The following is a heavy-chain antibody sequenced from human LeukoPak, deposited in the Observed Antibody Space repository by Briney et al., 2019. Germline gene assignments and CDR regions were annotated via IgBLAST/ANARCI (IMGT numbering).Heavy chain of an antibody. CDR1: GGSFSGDY. CDR2: INRSGST. V-gene: IGHV4-34*01. J-gene: IGHJ3*02. Sequence: PSETLSLTCAVYGGSFSGDYWSWIRQPPGKGLEWIGEINRSGSTNYNPSLKSRVTISVDTSKNQFSLKLSSVTAADTAVYYCARGERFLEWLSANDAFDIWGQGTMVTVSS. D-gene: IGHD3-3*01. CDR3: ARGERFLEWLSANDAFDI.